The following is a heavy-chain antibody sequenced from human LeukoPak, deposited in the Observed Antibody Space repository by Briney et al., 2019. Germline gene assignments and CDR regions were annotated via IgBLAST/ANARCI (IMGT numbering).Heavy chain of an antibody. CDR2: IIPILGIA. J-gene: IGHJ6*02. Sequence: GASVTVSFKASGGTFSSYAISWVRQAPGQGLEWMGRIIPILGIANYAQKFQGRVTITADKSTSTAYMELSSLRSEDTAVYYCAREGEMATIGHFHGMDVWGQGTTVTVSS. V-gene: IGHV1-69*04. CDR1: GGTFSSYA. D-gene: IGHD5-24*01. CDR3: AREGEMATIGHFHGMDV.